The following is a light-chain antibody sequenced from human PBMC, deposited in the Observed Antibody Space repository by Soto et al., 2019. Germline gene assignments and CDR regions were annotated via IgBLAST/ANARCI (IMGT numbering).Light chain of an antibody. V-gene: IGKV1-5*01. CDR1: QSISSS. J-gene: IGKJ3*01. Sequence: DIQMTQSPSTLSASVGDRVTISCRTSQSISSSLAWYQQRPGKVPKLLIYDSSILETGVASRFSGSESGTEFALAISSLQPDDCAIYYCQHYISHPLPFGPGTKVDVQ. CDR2: DSS. CDR3: QHYISHPLP.